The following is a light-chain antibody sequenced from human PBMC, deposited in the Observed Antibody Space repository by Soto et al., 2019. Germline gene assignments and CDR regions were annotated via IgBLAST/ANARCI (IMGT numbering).Light chain of an antibody. CDR2: DAS. CDR1: QSVSSY. Sequence: EIVLTQSPATLSLSPGERATLSCRASQSVSSYLAWYQQKPGQAPRLLVYDASTRATGIPARFSGGGSGTDFTLSISSLEPEDFAVYFCQQRSDWQLTFGGGTKVEIK. V-gene: IGKV3-11*01. CDR3: QQRSDWQLT. J-gene: IGKJ4*01.